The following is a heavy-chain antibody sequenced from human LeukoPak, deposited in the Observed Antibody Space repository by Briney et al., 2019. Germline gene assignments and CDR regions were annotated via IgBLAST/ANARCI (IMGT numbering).Heavy chain of an antibody. V-gene: IGHV4-34*01. CDR2: INHSGST. Sequence: SETLSLTCAVYGGSFSGYYWSWIRQPPGKRLEWIGEINHSGSTNYNPSLKSRVTISVDTSKNQFSLKLSSVTAADTAVYYCARGGRYYGWNDVWGQGTMVTVSS. J-gene: IGHJ3*01. CDR3: ARGGRYYGWNDV. D-gene: IGHD3-10*01. CDR1: GGSFSGYY.